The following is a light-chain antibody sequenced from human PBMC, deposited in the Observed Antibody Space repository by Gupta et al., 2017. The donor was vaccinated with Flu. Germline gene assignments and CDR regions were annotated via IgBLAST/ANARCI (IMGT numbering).Light chain of an antibody. Sequence: DVVMTQSPLSLPVTPGEPAPISCRSSESLLQSNGYNYLDWYMQRPGQSPQLLIYLNSIRASGVPSRFSASGSGTDFTLEISRVEAEDVGIYYCMQALQTPTFGGGTKVEIK. CDR3: MQALQTPT. CDR1: ESLLQSNGYNY. J-gene: IGKJ4*01. V-gene: IGKV2-28*01. CDR2: LNS.